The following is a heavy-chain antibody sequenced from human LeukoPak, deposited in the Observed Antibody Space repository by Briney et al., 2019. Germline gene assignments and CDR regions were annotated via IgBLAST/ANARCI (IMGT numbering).Heavy chain of an antibody. Sequence: GGSLRLSCAASGFTVSSNYMSWVRQAPGKGLEWVSVIYSGGSTYYADSVKGRFTISRDNSKNTLYLQMNSLRAEDTAVYYCARGGGGQRSSGWSDYWGQGTLVTVSS. V-gene: IGHV3-53*01. D-gene: IGHD6-19*01. CDR2: IYSGGST. CDR1: GFTVSSNY. J-gene: IGHJ4*02. CDR3: ARGGGGQRSSGWSDY.